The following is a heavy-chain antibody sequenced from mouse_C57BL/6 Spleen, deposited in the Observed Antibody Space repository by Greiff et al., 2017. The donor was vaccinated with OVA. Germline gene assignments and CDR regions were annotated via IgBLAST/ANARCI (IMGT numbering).Heavy chain of an antibody. CDR2: IYPGDGDT. CDR1: GYSFSSYW. CDR3: ERRDGNYGVDY. V-gene: IGHV1-80*01. D-gene: IGHD2-1*01. J-gene: IGHJ4*01. Sequence: QVQLQQSGAELVKPGASVKISCKASGYSFSSYWMNWVKQRPGKGLEWIGQIYPGDGDTNYNGKFKGKATLTADKSSSTSYMQLSSLTSEDSAVYFCERRDGNYGVDYWGQGTSVTVAS.